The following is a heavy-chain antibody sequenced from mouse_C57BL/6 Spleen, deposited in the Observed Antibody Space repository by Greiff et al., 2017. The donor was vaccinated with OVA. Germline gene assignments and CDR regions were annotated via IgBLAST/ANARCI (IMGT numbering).Heavy chain of an antibody. J-gene: IGHJ2*01. CDR3: AREAYYYGSSYYFDY. CDR2: IYPRSGNT. V-gene: IGHV1-81*01. CDR1: GYTFTSYG. Sequence: QVQLKQSGAELARPGASVKLSCKASGYTFTSYGISWVKQRTGQGLEWIGEIYPRSGNTYYNEKFKGKATLTADKSSSTAYMELRSLTSEDSAVYFCAREAYYYGSSYYFDYWGQGTTLTVSS. D-gene: IGHD1-1*01.